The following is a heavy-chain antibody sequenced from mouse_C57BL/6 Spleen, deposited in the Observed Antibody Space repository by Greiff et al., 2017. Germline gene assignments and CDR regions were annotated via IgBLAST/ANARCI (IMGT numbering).Heavy chain of an antibody. V-gene: IGHV1-77*01. J-gene: IGHJ1*03. CDR1: GSTFTDYY. CDR3: SRAYDYDTYWYFDV. CDR2: IGPGSGST. Sequence: QVKLQQSGAELVKPGASVKISCKASGSTFTDYYINWVKKRPGQGLEWIGKIGPGSGSTYYNEQFKGKATLTADKSSSTAYMQRSSLTSEDSAVYFCSRAYDYDTYWYFDVWGTETTVTVSS. D-gene: IGHD2-4*01.